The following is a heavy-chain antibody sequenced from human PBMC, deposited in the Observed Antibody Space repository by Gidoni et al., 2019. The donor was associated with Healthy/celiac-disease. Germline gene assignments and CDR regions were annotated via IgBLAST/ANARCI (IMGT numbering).Heavy chain of an antibody. D-gene: IGHD6-19*01. CDR2: IYPGDSET. V-gene: IGHV5-51*03. J-gene: IGHJ3*02. CDR3: ARPSSGWYDAFDI. Sequence: EVQLVQSGAEVKKPGESLKISCKGSGYSFTGYWLGWVRQMPGKGLEWMGIIYPGDSETRYSPSFQGQVTISADKSLSTAYLQWSSLKASDTAMYYCARPSSGWYDAFDIWGQGTMVTVSS. CDR1: GYSFTGYW.